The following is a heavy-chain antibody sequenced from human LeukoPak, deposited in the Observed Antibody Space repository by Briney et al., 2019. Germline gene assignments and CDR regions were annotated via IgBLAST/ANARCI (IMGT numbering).Heavy chain of an antibody. J-gene: IGHJ4*02. D-gene: IGHD1-26*01. V-gene: IGHV4-39*06. CDR2: IYYSGST. CDR3: ARTLSRWDPFDY. CDR1: GGSISSSSYY. Sequence: KPSETLSLTCTVSGGSISSSSYYWGWIRQPPEKGLEWIGNIYYSGSTYYNPSLKSRVTISLDTSKNQFPLKLSSVTAADTAVYYCARTLSRWDPFDYWGQGTLVTVSS.